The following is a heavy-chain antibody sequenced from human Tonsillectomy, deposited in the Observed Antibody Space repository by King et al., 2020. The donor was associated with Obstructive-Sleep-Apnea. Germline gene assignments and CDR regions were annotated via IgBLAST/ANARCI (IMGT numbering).Heavy chain of an antibody. CDR1: GFTFSTYG. Sequence: QLVQSGGGVVQPGRSLRLSCAASGFTFSTYGMHWVRQAPGKGLEWVAVISFDGNNKYYADSVKGRFTISRDNFNNTLYLQMNSLRPEETAVYYCEKDEYSSTWYYYYGMDVWGQGTTVTVSS. CDR3: EKDEYSSTWYYYYGMDV. V-gene: IGHV3-30*18. J-gene: IGHJ6*02. CDR2: ISFDGNNK. D-gene: IGHD6-13*01.